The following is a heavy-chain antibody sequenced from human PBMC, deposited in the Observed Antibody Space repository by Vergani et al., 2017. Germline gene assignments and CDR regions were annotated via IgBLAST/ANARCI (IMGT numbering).Heavy chain of an antibody. V-gene: IGHV1-69*06. CDR2: IIHIFDKA. D-gene: IGHD4-11*01. J-gene: IGHJ6*03. CDR3: ARDHYSNYPIPYYDYYYMDV. Sequence: QVQLVQSGAEVKKPGSSVRVSCKASGGPFSTYGISWLRQAPGQGLQWMGGIIHIFDKANYAQRFQGRVILTADKTTNTAYMELTSLGSEDTAMYYCARDHYSNYPIPYYDYYYMDVWGKGTTVTVSS. CDR1: GGPFSTYG.